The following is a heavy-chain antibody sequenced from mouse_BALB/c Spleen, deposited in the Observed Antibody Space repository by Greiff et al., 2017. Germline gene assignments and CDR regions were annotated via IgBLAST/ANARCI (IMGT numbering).Heavy chain of an antibody. Sequence: EVQLHQSGAELVRSGASVKLSCTASGFNIKDYYMHWVKQRPEQGLEWIGWIDPENGDTEYAPKFQGKATMTADTSSNTAYLQLSSLTSEDTAVYYCNLYYGYDAGDYWGQGTTLTVSS. CDR1: GFNIKDYY. D-gene: IGHD2-2*01. V-gene: IGHV14-4*02. CDR3: NLYYGYDAGDY. CDR2: IDPENGDT. J-gene: IGHJ2*01.